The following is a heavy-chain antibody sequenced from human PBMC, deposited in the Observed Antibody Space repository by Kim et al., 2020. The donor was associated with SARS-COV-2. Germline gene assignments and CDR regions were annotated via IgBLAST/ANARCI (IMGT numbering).Heavy chain of an antibody. D-gene: IGHD3-22*01. CDR2: IYYSGST. V-gene: IGHV4-39*07. Sequence: SETLSLTCSVSGGSISSSSYYWGWFRQPPGKGLEWIGNIYYSGSTYYNPSLKSRVTISVDTSKNQFSLKLSSVTAADTAVYYCARGPHYYDSSYWGQGTLVTVSS. CDR3: ARGPHYYDSSY. J-gene: IGHJ4*02. CDR1: GGSISSSSYY.